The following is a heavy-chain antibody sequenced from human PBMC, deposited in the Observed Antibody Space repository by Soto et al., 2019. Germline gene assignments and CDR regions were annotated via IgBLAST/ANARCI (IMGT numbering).Heavy chain of an antibody. D-gene: IGHD7-27*01. V-gene: IGHV4-34*01. CDR3: ASGTGMTFIDC. CDR1: GGSFSGYY. J-gene: IGHJ4*02. Sequence: PSETLSLTCAVYGGSFSGYYWSWIRQPPGKGLEWIGEINHSGSTNYNPSLKSRVTISVDTSKNQFSLKLSSVTAADTAVYYCASGTGMTFIDCWGQGTLVTVSS. CDR2: INHSGST.